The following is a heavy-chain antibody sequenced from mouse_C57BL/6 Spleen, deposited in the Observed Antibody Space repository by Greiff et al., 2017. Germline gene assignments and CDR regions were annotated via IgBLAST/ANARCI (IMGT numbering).Heavy chain of an antibody. CDR3: VRDQGHYYGSSVGHFDV. J-gene: IGHJ1*03. CDR2: IRSKSSNYAT. Sequence: EVNLVESGGGLVQPKGSLKLSCAASGFTFNTYAMHWVRQAPGKGLEWVARIRSKSSNYATYYADSVKDRFTISRDDSQSMLYLQMNNLKTEDTAMYYCVRDQGHYYGSSVGHFDVWGTGTTVTVSS. CDR1: GFTFNTYA. V-gene: IGHV10-3*01. D-gene: IGHD1-1*01.